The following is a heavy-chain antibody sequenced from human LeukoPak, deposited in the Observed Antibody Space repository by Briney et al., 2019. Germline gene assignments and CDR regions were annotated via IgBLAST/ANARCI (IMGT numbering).Heavy chain of an antibody. CDR1: GFTFSRHG. J-gene: IGHJ5*02. CDR2: IRSKAYGGTT. CDR3: TRVITIA. V-gene: IGHV3-49*04. Sequence: GGSLRLSCAASGFTFSRHGMHWVRQAPGKGLEWVGFIRSKAYGGTTEYAASVKGRFTISRDDSKSIAYLQMNSLKTEDTAVYYCTRVITIAWGQGTLVTVSS. D-gene: IGHD3-3*01.